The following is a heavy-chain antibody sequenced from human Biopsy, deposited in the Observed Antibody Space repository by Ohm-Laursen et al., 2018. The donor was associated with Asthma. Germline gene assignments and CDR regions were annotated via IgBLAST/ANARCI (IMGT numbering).Heavy chain of an antibody. D-gene: IGHD4-11*01. V-gene: IGHV4-59*01. Sequence: SQTLSLTCTVSGVSISSDYWSWIRQPPGKGLEWIGNIHYSGSTYSNPSLKSRVTISVDTSKKQISLRLSSVIAADTAVYYCAREVGTTYVDDVIRYFDLWGRGTLVTVSS. CDR3: AREVGTTYVDDVIRYFDL. CDR2: IHYSGST. CDR1: GVSISSDY. J-gene: IGHJ2*01.